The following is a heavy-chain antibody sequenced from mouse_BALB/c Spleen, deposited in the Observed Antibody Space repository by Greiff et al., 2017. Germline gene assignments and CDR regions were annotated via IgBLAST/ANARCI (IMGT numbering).Heavy chain of an antibody. V-gene: IGHV5-6*01. J-gene: IGHJ3*01. CDR1: GFTFSSYG. Sequence: EVKVVESGGDLVKPGGSLKLSCAASGFTFSSYGMSWVRQTPDKRLEWVATISSGGSYTYYPDSVKGRFTISRDNAKNTLYLQMSSLKSEDTAMYYCARHGYGYDGAWFAYWGQGTLVTVSA. CDR2: ISSGGSYT. CDR3: ARHGYGYDGAWFAY. D-gene: IGHD2-2*01.